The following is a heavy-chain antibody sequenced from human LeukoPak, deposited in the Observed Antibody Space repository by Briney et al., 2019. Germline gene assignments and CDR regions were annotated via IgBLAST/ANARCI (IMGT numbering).Heavy chain of an antibody. CDR3: ASQKAGYYYYYYMDV. V-gene: IGHV4-34*01. J-gene: IGHJ6*03. D-gene: IGHD6-19*01. CDR1: GESFTTFY. Sequence: PSETLSLTCAVYGESFTTFYWGWIRQTPGKGLEWIGEINHTGSTNYNPSLKSRVTISIDTSKNQFSLKLSSVTAADTAVYYCASQKAGYYYYYYMDVWGKGTTVTVSS. CDR2: INHTGST.